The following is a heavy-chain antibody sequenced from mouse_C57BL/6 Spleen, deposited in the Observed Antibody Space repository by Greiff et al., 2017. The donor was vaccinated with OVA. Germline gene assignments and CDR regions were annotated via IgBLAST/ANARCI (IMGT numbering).Heavy chain of an antibody. CDR2: IHPNSGRT. CDR3: AREGIH. Sequence: QVQLKQPGAELVKPGASVKLSCKASGYTFTSYWMHWVKQRPGQGLEWIGMIHPNSGRTNYNEKFKSKATLTVDKSSSTAYMQLSSLTSEDSAVYYCAREGIHWGQGTLVTVSA. V-gene: IGHV1-64*01. J-gene: IGHJ3*01. CDR1: GYTFTSYW.